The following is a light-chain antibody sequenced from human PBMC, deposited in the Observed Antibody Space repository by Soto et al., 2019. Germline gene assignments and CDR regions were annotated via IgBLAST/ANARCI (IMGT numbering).Light chain of an antibody. CDR1: QNITTW. CDR3: QQLHGYPIT. CDR2: AAS. Sequence: DIQMTQSPSTLSASAGDTVTITCRASQNITTWLAWYLQKPGKAPKLLIYAASNFQSGVPSRFSGSGSGTHFTLTISSLQPEDFATYYCQQLHGYPITFGQGTRLEIK. V-gene: IGKV1-5*01. J-gene: IGKJ5*01.